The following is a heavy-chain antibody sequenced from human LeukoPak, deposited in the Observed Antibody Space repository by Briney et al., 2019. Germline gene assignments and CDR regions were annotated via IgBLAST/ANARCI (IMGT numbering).Heavy chain of an antibody. CDR3: ARTGGTNWYIDF. Sequence: PGRSLRLSCAASGFIFSNYGMQWVRQAPGKGLEWVAVIRNDGSKKFYGDSVRGRFTISRDNSKSTLYLQLDSLRAEDTAVYYCARTGGTNWYIDFWGQGTLVTVSS. V-gene: IGHV3-33*01. CDR1: GFIFSNYG. J-gene: IGHJ4*02. D-gene: IGHD1-1*01. CDR2: IRNDGSKK.